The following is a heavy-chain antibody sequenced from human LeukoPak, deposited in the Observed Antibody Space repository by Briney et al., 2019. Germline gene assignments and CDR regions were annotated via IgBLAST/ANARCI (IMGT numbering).Heavy chain of an antibody. Sequence: GASVKVSCKASGYTFTSYDINWVRQATGRGLEWMGWMNPNSGNTGYAQKFQGRVTMTRNTSISTAYMELSSLRSEDTAVYYCARIVVVPAAINSRYHNNWFDPWGQGTLVTVSS. D-gene: IGHD2-2*02. V-gene: IGHV1-8*01. CDR3: ARIVVVPAAINSRYHNNWFDP. CDR2: MNPNSGNT. CDR1: GYTFTSYD. J-gene: IGHJ5*02.